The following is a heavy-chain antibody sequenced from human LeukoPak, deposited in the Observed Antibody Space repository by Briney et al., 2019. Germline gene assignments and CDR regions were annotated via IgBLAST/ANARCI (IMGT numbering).Heavy chain of an antibody. Sequence: PSETLSLTCTVSGGSISSSSYYWGWIRQPPGKGLEWIGSIYYSGSIYYNPSLKSRVTISVDTSKNQFSLKLSSVTAADTAVYYCARDIVVVPAVYYYYGMDVWGQGTTVTVSS. J-gene: IGHJ6*02. CDR3: ARDIVVVPAVYYYYGMDV. D-gene: IGHD2-2*01. CDR1: GGSISSSSYY. CDR2: IYYSGSI. V-gene: IGHV4-39*02.